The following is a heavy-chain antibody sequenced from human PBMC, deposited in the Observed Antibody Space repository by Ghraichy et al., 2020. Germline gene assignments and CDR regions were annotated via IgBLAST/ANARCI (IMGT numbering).Heavy chain of an antibody. V-gene: IGHV1-18*01. CDR1: GYTFTGYG. J-gene: IGHJ6*02. CDR2: INTYNYNT. Sequence: ASEKVSCKTSGYTFTGYGISWVRQAPGQGLEWMGWINTYNYNTDYAQNLQGRVTMTTDTSTSTAYMELRSLRSDDTAVYYCARVGDSYYSYYGMDVWGQGTTVTVSS. CDR3: ARVGDSYYSYYGMDV. D-gene: IGHD2-21*01.